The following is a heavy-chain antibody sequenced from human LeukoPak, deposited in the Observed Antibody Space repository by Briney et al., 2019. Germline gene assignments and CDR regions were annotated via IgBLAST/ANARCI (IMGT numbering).Heavy chain of an antibody. CDR1: GGSISSYY. J-gene: IGHJ4*02. CDR2: IYTSGST. V-gene: IGHV4-4*07. D-gene: IGHD3-3*01. Sequence: SETLSLTCTVSGGSISSYYWSWIRQPAGKGLEWIGRIYTSGSTNYNPSLKSRVTMSVDTSKNQFSQKLSSVTAADTAVYYCARAGDFWSGYYTQPYFDYWGQGTLVTVSS. CDR3: ARAGDFWSGYYTQPYFDY.